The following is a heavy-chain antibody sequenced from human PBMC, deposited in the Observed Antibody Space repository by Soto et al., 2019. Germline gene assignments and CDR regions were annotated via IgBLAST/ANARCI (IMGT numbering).Heavy chain of an antibody. CDR1: GFTLSSYW. CDR3: VRDGRNYYGMDV. J-gene: IGHJ6*02. CDR2: ISSDGTTT. V-gene: IGHV3-74*01. Sequence: XVSLRLSCEASGFTLSSYWMQWVRQAPGKGLVWVSFISSDGTTTYYADSVKGRFTVSRDNAKNTLSLQMNSLRAEDTAVYYCVRDGRNYYGMDVWGQGTTVTVSS.